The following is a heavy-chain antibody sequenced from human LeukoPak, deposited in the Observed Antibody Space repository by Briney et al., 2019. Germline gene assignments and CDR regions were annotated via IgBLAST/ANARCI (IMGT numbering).Heavy chain of an antibody. CDR2: ISYTGTYI. Sequence: PGGSLRLSCAASAFSLNAYNMNWVRQAPGKGLEWVSSISYTGTYIYYADSVKGRFTISRDNAQNSLYLQMNSLRAEDTAICYCVRDRGTYRPIDYWGQGTLVTVSS. D-gene: IGHD1-26*01. CDR3: VRDRGTYRPIDY. J-gene: IGHJ4*02. V-gene: IGHV3-21*04. CDR1: AFSLNAYN.